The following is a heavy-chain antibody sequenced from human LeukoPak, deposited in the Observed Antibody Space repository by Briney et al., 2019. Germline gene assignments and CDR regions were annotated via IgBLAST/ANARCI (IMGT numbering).Heavy chain of an antibody. CDR2: INPSGGST. J-gene: IGHJ1*01. D-gene: IGHD2-21*02. CDR1: GYTFTSYY. CDR3: ARQAGQGAYCGGDCYSGYFQH. Sequence: ASVKVSCKASGYTFTSYYMHWVRQAPGQGLEWMGIINPSGGSTSYAQKFQGRVTMTRDTSTSTVYMELSSLRSEDTAVYYCARQAGQGAYCGGDCYSGYFQHWGQGTLVTVSS. V-gene: IGHV1-46*01.